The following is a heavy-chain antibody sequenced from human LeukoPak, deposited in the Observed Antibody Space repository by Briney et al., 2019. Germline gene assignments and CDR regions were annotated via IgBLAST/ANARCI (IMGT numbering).Heavy chain of an antibody. CDR1: GFTFSSYA. J-gene: IGHJ4*02. V-gene: IGHV3-64D*09. D-gene: IGHD1-26*01. Sequence: GGSLRLCCSASGFTFSSYAMHWVRQAPGKGLEYVSAISSNGGSTYYADSVKGRFTISRDNSKNTLYLQMSSLRAEDTAVYYCVKFGGSYTFDYWGQGTLVTVSS. CDR2: ISSNGGST. CDR3: VKFGGSYTFDY.